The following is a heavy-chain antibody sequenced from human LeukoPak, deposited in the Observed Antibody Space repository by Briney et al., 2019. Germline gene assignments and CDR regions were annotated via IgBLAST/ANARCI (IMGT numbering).Heavy chain of an antibody. J-gene: IGHJ5*02. D-gene: IGHD3/OR15-3a*01. CDR3: ARAYVFNWFDP. CDR1: GGSFSGYY. V-gene: IGHV4-34*01. CDR2: INHSGST. Sequence: SETLSLTCAVYGGSFSGYYWSWIRQPPGKGLEWIGEINHSGSTNYNPSLKSRVTISVDTSKNQFSLKLSSVTAADTAVYYCARAYVFNWFDPWGQGTLVTVSS.